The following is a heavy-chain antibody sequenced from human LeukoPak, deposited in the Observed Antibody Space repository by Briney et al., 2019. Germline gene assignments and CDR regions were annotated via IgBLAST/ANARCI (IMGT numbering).Heavy chain of an antibody. V-gene: IGHV4-30-2*01. CDR2: IYLSGST. D-gene: IGHD7-27*01. CDR1: GGSISSGGYY. Sequence: SETLSLTCTVSGGSISSGGYYWSWIRQPPGKGLEWIGYIYLSGSTYYNPSLKSRVTISVDRSKNQFSLKLSSVTAADTAVYYCARDWPGDPEYDWGQGTLVTVSS. CDR3: ARDWPGDPEYD. J-gene: IGHJ4*02.